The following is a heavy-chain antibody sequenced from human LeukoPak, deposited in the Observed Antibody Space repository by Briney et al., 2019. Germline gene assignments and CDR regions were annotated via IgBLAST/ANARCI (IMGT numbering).Heavy chain of an antibody. V-gene: IGHV4-59*12. D-gene: IGHD3-10*01. CDR2: IYYSGST. CDR1: GGSLSSYY. J-gene: IGHJ3*02. Sequence: PSETLSLTCTVSGGSLSSYYWSWIRQPPGKGLEWLGYIYYSGSTNYNPSLKSRVTISLDTSKNQFSLKLSSVTAADTAVYYCARETYYYGSGSYRGDAFDIWGQGTVVTVSS. CDR3: ARETYYYGSGSYRGDAFDI.